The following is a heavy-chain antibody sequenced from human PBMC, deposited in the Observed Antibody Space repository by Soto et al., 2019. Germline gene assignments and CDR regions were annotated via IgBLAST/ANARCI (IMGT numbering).Heavy chain of an antibody. J-gene: IGHJ5*02. CDR2: ISSSSSYI. CDR3: AREKRWLQLWGNWFEP. CDR1: GFTFSSYS. Sequence: PEWSLRLSCAASGFTFSSYSMNWVRQAPGKGLEWVSSISSSSSYIYYADSVKGRFTISRDNAKNSLYLQMNSLRAEDTAVYHCAREKRWLQLWGNWFEPWGQGTLVTVSS. V-gene: IGHV3-21*01. D-gene: IGHD5-12*01.